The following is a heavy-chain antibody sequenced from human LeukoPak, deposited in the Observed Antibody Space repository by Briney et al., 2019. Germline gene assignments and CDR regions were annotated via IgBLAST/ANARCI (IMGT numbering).Heavy chain of an antibody. CDR3: ARETTVTFPDAFDI. D-gene: IGHD4-17*01. V-gene: IGHV3-23*01. J-gene: IGHJ3*02. CDR1: GFTFSTYA. CDR2: ISDNGGNS. Sequence: GGSLRLPCAASGFTFSTYAMSWVRRAPGKGLEWVSAISDNGGNSYFADSVKGRFTISRDNSKNTLYLHMNTLRAEDTAVYYCARETTVTFPDAFDIWGQGTMVTVSS.